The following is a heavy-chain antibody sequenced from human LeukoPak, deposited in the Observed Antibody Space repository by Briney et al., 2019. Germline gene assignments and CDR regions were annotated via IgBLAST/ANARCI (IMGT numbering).Heavy chain of an antibody. V-gene: IGHV3-21*04. CDR1: GFTFSSYS. Sequence: PGGSLRLSCAASGFTFSSYSMNWVRQAPGKGLEWVSSISSSSSYIYYADSVKGRFTISRDNAKNSLYLQMNSLTADDTAVYYCGREPSSSWATAFDIWGQGTMVTVSS. CDR2: ISSSSSYI. J-gene: IGHJ3*02. D-gene: IGHD6-6*01. CDR3: GREPSSSWATAFDI.